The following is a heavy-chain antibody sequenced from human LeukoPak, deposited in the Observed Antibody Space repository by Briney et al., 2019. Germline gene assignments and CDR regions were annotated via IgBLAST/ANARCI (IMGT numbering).Heavy chain of an antibody. J-gene: IGHJ6*04. Sequence: SETLSLTCAVSGYSIGSGFYWGWIRQPPGKGLEWIGSIFHSGSTYYNPSLKSRITISVDTSKNQFSLKLSSVTAADTALYYCARASGSYGSGSYYYSGMDVWGKGTTATVSS. CDR1: GYSIGSGFY. D-gene: IGHD3-10*01. CDR3: ARASGSYGSGSYYYSGMDV. CDR2: IFHSGST. V-gene: IGHV4-38-2*01.